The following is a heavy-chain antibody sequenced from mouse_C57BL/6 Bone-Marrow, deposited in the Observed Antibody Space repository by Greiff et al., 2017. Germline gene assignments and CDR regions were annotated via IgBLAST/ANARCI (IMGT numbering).Heavy chain of an antibody. J-gene: IGHJ3*01. V-gene: IGHV1-55*01. CDR2: IYPGSGST. Sequence: VQLQQPGAELVKPGASVKMSCKASGYTFTSYWITWVKQRPGQGLEWIGDIYPGSGSTNYNEKFKSKATLTVDTSSSTAYMQLSRLTSEDSAVYSCAREGEGGGWFAYGGRGTGVTVTA. CDR1: GYTFTSYW. CDR3: AREGEGGGWFAY.